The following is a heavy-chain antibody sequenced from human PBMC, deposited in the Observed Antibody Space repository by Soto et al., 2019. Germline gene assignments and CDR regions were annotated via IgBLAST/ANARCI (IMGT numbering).Heavy chain of an antibody. CDR1: GYTFNNYG. D-gene: IGHD3-10*01. V-gene: IGHV1-18*01. J-gene: IGHJ6*02. CDR2: ISDYNGNT. Sequence: QVQLVQSGAEVKKPGASVKVSCKTSGYTFNNYGISWVRQAPGQGLEWMGWISDYNGNTNYPQKFQGRVTMTTDTSTKTVYKVLTSLRSDDTAVEYCARDGYYDSGSYGMDVWGRGTTVTVSS. CDR3: ARDGYYDSGSYGMDV.